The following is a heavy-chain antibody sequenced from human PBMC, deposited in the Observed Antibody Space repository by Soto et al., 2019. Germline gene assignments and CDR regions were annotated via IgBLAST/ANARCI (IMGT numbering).Heavy chain of an antibody. V-gene: IGHV1-69*06. D-gene: IGHD2-2*01. CDR3: ARGGYCSSTSCLHPYNWFDP. CDR2: IIPIFGTA. J-gene: IGHJ5*02. Sequence: KVSCKASGGTFSSYAISWVRQAPGQGLEWMGGIIPIFGTANYAQKFQGRVTITADKSTSTAYMELSSLRSEDTAVYYCARGGYCSSTSCLHPYNWFDPWGQGTLVTVSS. CDR1: GGTFSSYA.